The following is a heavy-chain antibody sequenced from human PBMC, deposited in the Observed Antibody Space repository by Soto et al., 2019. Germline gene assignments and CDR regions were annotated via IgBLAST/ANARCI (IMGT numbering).Heavy chain of an antibody. CDR1: GYTFTSYD. V-gene: IGHV1-8*01. J-gene: IGHJ6*03. CDR2: MNPNSGNT. Sequence: ASVKVSCKASGYTFTSYDINWVRQATGQGLEWMGWMNPNSGNTGYAQKFQGRVTMTRNTSISTAYMKLSSLRSEDTAVYYCARGQGYYYYYYMDVWGKGTTVTVSS. CDR3: ARGQGYYYYYYMDV.